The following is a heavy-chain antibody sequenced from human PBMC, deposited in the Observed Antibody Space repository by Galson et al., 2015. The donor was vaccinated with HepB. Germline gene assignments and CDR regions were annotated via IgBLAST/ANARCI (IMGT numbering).Heavy chain of an antibody. J-gene: IGHJ6*02. V-gene: IGHV1-46*01. Sequence: SVKVSCKASGYTFTSYYMHWVRQAPGQGLEWVGIINPSGGSTSYAQKFKGRVTMTRDTSTTTVYMKLSSLRSEDTAVYYCARANDYDFWSGYYNHGMDVWGQGTTVTVSS. CDR3: ARANDYDFWSGYYNHGMDV. CDR1: GYTFTSYY. D-gene: IGHD3-3*01. CDR2: INPSGGST.